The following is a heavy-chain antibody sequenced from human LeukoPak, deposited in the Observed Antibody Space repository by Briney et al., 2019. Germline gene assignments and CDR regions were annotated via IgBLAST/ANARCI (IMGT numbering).Heavy chain of an antibody. CDR3: ARSGNFRFDY. Sequence: AGWSLRLSCAASGFTFSNYWMHWVRQAPGRGLVWVSRINTDGSITTYADSVKGRFTISRDNAKNTVYLQVNSLRAEDTAVYYCARSGNFRFDYWGQGTLVTVSS. CDR2: INTDGSIT. V-gene: IGHV3-74*01. J-gene: IGHJ4*02. D-gene: IGHD1-26*01. CDR1: GFTFSNYW.